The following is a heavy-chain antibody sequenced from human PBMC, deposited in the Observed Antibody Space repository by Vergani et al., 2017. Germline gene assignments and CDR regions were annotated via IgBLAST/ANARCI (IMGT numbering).Heavy chain of an antibody. J-gene: IGHJ2*01. CDR2: VFYTGSA. D-gene: IGHD3-22*01. V-gene: IGHV4-59*01. Sequence: QVQLQESGPGLVKPSETLSLTCTVSGGSISNYYWSWIRQPPGEGLEWIGYVFYTGSANYNPSLKSRVTISVDTSKNQFSLKLNSVTAADTAVYYCARASKSYDYTGYRLEYTPGNFDLRGRGTLVTVSS. CDR1: GGSISNYY. CDR3: ARASKSYDYTGYRLEYTPGNFDL.